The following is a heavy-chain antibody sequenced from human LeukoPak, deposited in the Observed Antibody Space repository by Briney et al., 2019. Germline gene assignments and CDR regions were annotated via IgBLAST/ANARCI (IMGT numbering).Heavy chain of an antibody. J-gene: IGHJ2*01. CDR2: INHSGST. V-gene: IGHV4-34*01. Sequence: KSSETLSLTCAVYGGSFSGYYWSWIRQPPGKGLEWIGEINHSGSTNYNPSLKSRVTISVDTSKNQFSLKLSSVTAAGTAVYYCARGARHFDLWGRGTLVTVSS. CDR3: ARGARHFDL. CDR1: GGSFSGYY.